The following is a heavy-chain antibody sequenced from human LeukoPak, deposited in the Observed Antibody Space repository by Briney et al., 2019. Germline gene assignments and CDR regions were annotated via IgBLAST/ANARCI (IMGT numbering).Heavy chain of an antibody. Sequence: GASVKVSCKASGYTFTGYYVHWVRQAPGQGLEWMGWINPNSGGTNYAQKFQGRVTMTRDTSISTAYMELSRLRSDDTAVYYCARGMYSSSYFHYYYYYYMDVWGKGTTVTVSS. CDR1: GYTFTGYY. CDR2: INPNSGGT. D-gene: IGHD6-13*01. J-gene: IGHJ6*03. V-gene: IGHV1-2*02. CDR3: ARGMYSSSYFHYYYYYYMDV.